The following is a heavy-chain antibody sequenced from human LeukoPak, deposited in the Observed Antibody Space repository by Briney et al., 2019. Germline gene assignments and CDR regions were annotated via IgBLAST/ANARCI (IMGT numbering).Heavy chain of an antibody. CDR1: GFPFNVQT. CDR3: AKDGGGEIGYCSSTSCPTYMDV. CDR2: MRQDGSEI. V-gene: IGHV3-7*03. Sequence: SGGSLRLSCAASGFPFNVQTMSWVRQAPGKGLDWVASMRQDGSEIYYVDSVKGRFTISRDNPKNSLYLQMNSLRTGDTALYYCAKDGGGEIGYCSSTSCPTYMDVWGKGTTVTVSS. J-gene: IGHJ6*03. D-gene: IGHD2-2*01.